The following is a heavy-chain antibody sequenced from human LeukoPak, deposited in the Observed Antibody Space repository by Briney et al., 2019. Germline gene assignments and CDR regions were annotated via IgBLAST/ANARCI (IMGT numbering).Heavy chain of an antibody. J-gene: IGHJ4*02. D-gene: IGHD6-19*01. CDR3: ARMNSSGWYVDY. CDR1: GGTFSSYA. Sequence: ASVKVSCKASGGTFSSYAISWVRQAPGQGLEWMGGIIPIFGTANYAQKFQGRVTITADKSTSTAYMELSSLRSDDTAVYYCARMNSSGWYVDYWGQGTLVTVSS. CDR2: IIPIFGTA. V-gene: IGHV1-69*06.